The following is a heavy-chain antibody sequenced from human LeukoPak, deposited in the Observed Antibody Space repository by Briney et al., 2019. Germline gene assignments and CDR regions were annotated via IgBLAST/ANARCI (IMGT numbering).Heavy chain of an antibody. V-gene: IGHV3-23*01. CDR2: ISGSGGST. J-gene: IGHJ4*02. Sequence: GGSLRLSCAASGFTFSSYEMNWVRQAPGKGLEWVSAISGSGGSTYYADSVKGRFTISRDNSKNTLYLQMNSLRAEDTAVYYCAKVPRYYYDSSGYYYYYWGQGTLVTVSS. CDR3: AKVPRYYYDSSGYYYYY. D-gene: IGHD3-22*01. CDR1: GFTFSSYE.